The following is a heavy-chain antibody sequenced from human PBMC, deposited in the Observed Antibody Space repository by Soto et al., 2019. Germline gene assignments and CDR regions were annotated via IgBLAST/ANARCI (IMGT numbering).Heavy chain of an antibody. D-gene: IGHD3-22*01. V-gene: IGHV3-23*01. J-gene: IGHJ2*01. CDR1: GFTFSSYA. Sequence: PGGSLRLSCAASGFTFSSYAMSWVRQAPGNGLEWVSAISCSGGSTYYADSVKVRFTISRDNSKNTLYLQMNSLRAEDTAVYYCARLGPYDSSGYVNWYFDLWGRGTLVTVSS. CDR3: ARLGPYDSSGYVNWYFDL. CDR2: ISCSGGST.